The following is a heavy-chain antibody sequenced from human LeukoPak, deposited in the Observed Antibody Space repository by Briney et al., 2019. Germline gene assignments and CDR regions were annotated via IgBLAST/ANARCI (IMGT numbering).Heavy chain of an antibody. J-gene: IGHJ5*02. Sequence: GRSLRLSCAASGFIFSDYYMDWVRQAPGKGLEWVGRIRNKANSYTTEYAASVKGRFTISRDDSKNSLFLQINSLKTEDTAVYYCARAYYDGRSHYYAGLSWGQGALVTVSS. D-gene: IGHD3-22*01. CDR3: ARAYYDGRSHYYAGLS. CDR2: IRNKANSYTT. V-gene: IGHV3-72*01. CDR1: GFIFSDYY.